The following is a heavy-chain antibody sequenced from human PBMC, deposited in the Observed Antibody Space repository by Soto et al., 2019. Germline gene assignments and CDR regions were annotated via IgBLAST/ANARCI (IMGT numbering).Heavy chain of an antibody. Sequence: SETLSLTCAVYGGSFSGYYWSWIRQPPGKGLEWIGEINHSGSTNYNPSLKSRVTISVDTSKNQFSLKLSSVTAADTAVYYCARAGGYSYGDYWYFVLWGRGTLVTVSS. CDR3: ARAGGYSYGDYWYFVL. D-gene: IGHD5-18*01. CDR1: GGSFSGYY. V-gene: IGHV4-34*01. J-gene: IGHJ2*01. CDR2: INHSGST.